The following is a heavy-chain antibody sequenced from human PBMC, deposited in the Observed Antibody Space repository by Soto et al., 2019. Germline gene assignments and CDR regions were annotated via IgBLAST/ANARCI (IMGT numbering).Heavy chain of an antibody. CDR3: ARDRSAHHSPRRPMVRGVTYLIFDP. CDR1: GDAFTSYY. CDR2: INPSGGST. J-gene: IGHJ5*02. D-gene: IGHD3-10*01. Sequence: ASVKVSCKASGDAFTSYYMHWVRQAPGQGLEWMGIINPSGGSTSYAQKFQGRVTMTRDTSTSTVYMELSSLRSEDTAVYYCARDRSAHHSPRRPMVRGVTYLIFDPWGQGTLVTVSS. V-gene: IGHV1-46*03.